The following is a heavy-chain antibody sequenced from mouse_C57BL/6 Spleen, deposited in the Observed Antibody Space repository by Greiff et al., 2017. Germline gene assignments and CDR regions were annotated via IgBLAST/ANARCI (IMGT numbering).Heavy chain of an antibody. V-gene: IGHV5-17*01. D-gene: IGHD2-4*01. J-gene: IGHJ4*01. Sequence: EVKLVESGGGLVKPGGSLKLSCAASGFTFSDYGMHWVRQAPEKGLEWVAYISSGSSTIYYADTVKGRFTISRDNAKNTMFLQMTSLRSEDTAMYDCARGLRQPPYYYAMDYWGQGTSVTVSS. CDR2: ISSGSSTI. CDR1: GFTFSDYG. CDR3: ARGLRQPPYYYAMDY.